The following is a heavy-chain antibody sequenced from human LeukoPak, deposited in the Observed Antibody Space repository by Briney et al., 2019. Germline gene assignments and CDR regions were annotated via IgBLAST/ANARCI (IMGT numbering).Heavy chain of an antibody. CDR2: IYYSGST. D-gene: IGHD3-10*01. CDR3: AGGSGTYYWFDP. V-gene: IGHV4-61*01. Sequence: SETLSLTCTVSGGSVSSGSYYWSWIRQPPGKGLEWIRYIYYSGSTNYNPSLKSRVTISVDTSKNQFSLKLSCVTAADTAVYYCAGGSGTYYWFDPWGQGTLVTVSS. CDR1: GGSVSSGSYY. J-gene: IGHJ5*02.